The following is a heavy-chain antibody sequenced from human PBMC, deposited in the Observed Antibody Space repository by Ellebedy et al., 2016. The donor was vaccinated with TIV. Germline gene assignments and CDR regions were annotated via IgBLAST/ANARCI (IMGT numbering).Heavy chain of an antibody. D-gene: IGHD2-2*01. CDR1: GYTFTKYG. V-gene: IGHV1-18*01. CDR2: IRTYNGNT. CDR3: ARVQPHYFDY. J-gene: IGHJ4*02. Sequence: AASVKVSCKASGYTFTKYGLTRARQPLGQGLEWMGWIRTYNGNTNSVQKFQGRVTMTTDTSTSTAYMELRSLTSDDTAMYYCARVQPHYFDYWGQGTQVTVSS.